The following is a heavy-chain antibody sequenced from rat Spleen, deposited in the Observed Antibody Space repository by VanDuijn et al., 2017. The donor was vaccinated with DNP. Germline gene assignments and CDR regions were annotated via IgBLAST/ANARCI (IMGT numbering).Heavy chain of an antibody. CDR1: GFTFSDYY. V-gene: IGHV5-7*01. Sequence: EVQLAESGGGLVQPGRSLKLSCAASGFTFSDYYMAWVRQAPTKGLEWVASISYDGTDTYYRVSVKGRFTISRDNAESSLYLQIDSLRSEDTATYYCARHRTTSPYYYFMDAWGQGASVTVSS. J-gene: IGHJ4*01. CDR2: ISYDGTDT. CDR3: ARHRTTSPYYYFMDA. D-gene: IGHD1-10*01.